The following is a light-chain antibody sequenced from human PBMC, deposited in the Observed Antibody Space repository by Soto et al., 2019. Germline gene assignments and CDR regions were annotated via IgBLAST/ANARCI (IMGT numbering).Light chain of an antibody. J-gene: IGKJ2*01. CDR2: GAS. V-gene: IGKV3-15*01. CDR3: HQYNNWPPYT. Sequence: EIVMTQSPATLSVFPGERATLSCRASQSVSTNLAWYQQKPGQAPRLLNYGASASATGIPARFSGSGSGTEFTLTISSLQSEDFAVYYCHQYNNWPPYTFGQGTKLEIK. CDR1: QSVSTN.